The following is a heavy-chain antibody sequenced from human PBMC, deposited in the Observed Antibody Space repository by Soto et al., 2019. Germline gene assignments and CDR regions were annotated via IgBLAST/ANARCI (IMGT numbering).Heavy chain of an antibody. CDR3: ARDYDYGDYARYYYYYYGMDV. Sequence: ASVKVSCKASGDAFTSYGISWVRQAPGQGLEWMGWISAYNGNTNYAQKLQGRVTMTTDTSTSTAYMELRSLRSDDTAVYYCARDYDYGDYARYYYYYYGMDVWGQGTTVTVSS. J-gene: IGHJ6*02. V-gene: IGHV1-18*01. CDR1: GDAFTSYG. CDR2: ISAYNGNT. D-gene: IGHD4-17*01.